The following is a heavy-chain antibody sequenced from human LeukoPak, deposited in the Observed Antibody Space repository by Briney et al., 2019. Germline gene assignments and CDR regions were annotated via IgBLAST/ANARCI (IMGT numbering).Heavy chain of an antibody. Sequence: QPGGSLRLSCAASGFTFSNYGMHWVRQAPGKGLEWVAVIWYDANNKNYADSMKGRFTISRDNSKNTVYLQMNSLRAEDTAVYYCARSLWFGELLRPIDYWGQGTLVTVSS. J-gene: IGHJ4*02. CDR2: IWYDANNK. CDR3: ARSLWFGELLRPIDY. D-gene: IGHD3-10*01. CDR1: GFTFSNYG. V-gene: IGHV3-33*01.